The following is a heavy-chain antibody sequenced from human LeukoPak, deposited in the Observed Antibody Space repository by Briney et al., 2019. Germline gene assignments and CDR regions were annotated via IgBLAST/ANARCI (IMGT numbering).Heavy chain of an antibody. V-gene: IGHV3-15*01. CDR2: IKSKTDGGTT. CDR3: TTNLGGGKCDY. Sequence: GGSLRLSCAASGFTFSDAWMSWVRQAPGKGLEWVGRIKSKTDGGTTDYAAPVKGRFTISRDDSKNTLYVHMNSLKTEDTAVYYCTTNLGGGKCDYWGQGTLVTVSS. CDR1: GFTFSDAW. D-gene: IGHD1-26*01. J-gene: IGHJ4*02.